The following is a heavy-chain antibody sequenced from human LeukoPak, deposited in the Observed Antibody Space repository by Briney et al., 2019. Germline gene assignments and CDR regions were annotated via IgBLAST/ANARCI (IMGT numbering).Heavy chain of an antibody. CDR1: GFTFSSYG. D-gene: IGHD3-22*01. Sequence: GGSLRLSCAASGFTFSSYGMHWVRQAPGKGLEWVAFIRYDGSNKYYADSVKGRFTISRDNSKNTLYLQMNSLRAEDTAVYYCAKDFSVYYYDSRVLDYWGQGTLVTVSS. CDR2: IRYDGSNK. J-gene: IGHJ4*02. CDR3: AKDFSVYYYDSRVLDY. V-gene: IGHV3-30*02.